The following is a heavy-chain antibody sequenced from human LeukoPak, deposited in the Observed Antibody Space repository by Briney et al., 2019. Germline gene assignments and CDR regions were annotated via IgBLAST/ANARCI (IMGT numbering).Heavy chain of an antibody. CDR3: ARDRVVPAAMGWFDP. J-gene: IGHJ5*02. Sequence: GASVKVSCKASGYTFTSYGISWVRQAPGQGLEWMGWISAYNGNTNYAQRLQGRVTMTTDTSTSTAYMELRSLRSDDTAVCYCARDRVVPAAMGWFDPWGQGTLVTVSS. D-gene: IGHD2-2*01. CDR2: ISAYNGNT. CDR1: GYTFTSYG. V-gene: IGHV1-18*01.